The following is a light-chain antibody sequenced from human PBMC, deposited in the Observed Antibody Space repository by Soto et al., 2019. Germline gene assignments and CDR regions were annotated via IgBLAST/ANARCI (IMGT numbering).Light chain of an antibody. J-gene: IGKJ1*01. V-gene: IGKV3-15*01. CDR2: GAS. CDR3: QQYNNWPPWT. Sequence: EIVMTQSPATLSVSPGERATLSCRASQSVSSNLAWYQQKPGQAPRLLIYGASNRATGIPARFSGSGSGTEFTLTISSLQSEDFVVYYCQQYNNWPPWTFGQGTKVEIK. CDR1: QSVSSN.